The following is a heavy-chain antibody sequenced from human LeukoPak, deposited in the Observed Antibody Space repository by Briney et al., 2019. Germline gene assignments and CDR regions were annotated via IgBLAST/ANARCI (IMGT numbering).Heavy chain of an antibody. Sequence: SETLSLTCTGSGYSISSGYYWGWIRQPPGKGLEWIGSIYHSGSTYYNPSLKSRVTISVDTSKNQFSLKLSSVTAADRAVYYCARGRYDNAIDYWGQGTLVTVSS. J-gene: IGHJ4*02. CDR3: ARGRYDNAIDY. CDR1: GYSISSGYY. V-gene: IGHV4-38-2*02. D-gene: IGHD5-12*01. CDR2: IYHSGST.